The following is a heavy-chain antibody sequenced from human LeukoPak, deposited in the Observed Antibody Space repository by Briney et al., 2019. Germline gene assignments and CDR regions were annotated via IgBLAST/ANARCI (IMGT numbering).Heavy chain of an antibody. CDR1: GYTFTSYG. CDR3: ASLSRGYSDY. V-gene: IGHV1-69*13. J-gene: IGHJ4*02. CDR2: IIPIFGTA. Sequence: ASVKVSCKASGYTFTSYGISWVRQAPGQGLEWMGGIIPIFGTANYAQKFQGRVTITADESTSTAYMELSSLRSEDTAVYYCASLSRGYSDYWGQGTLVTVSS.